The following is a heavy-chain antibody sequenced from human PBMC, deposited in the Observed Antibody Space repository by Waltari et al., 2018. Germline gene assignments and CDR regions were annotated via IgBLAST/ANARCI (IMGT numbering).Heavy chain of an antibody. V-gene: IGHV4-38-2*02. Sequence: QVQLQESGPGLVKPSETLSLTCAVSGYSISSGYYWGWIRQPPGKGLEWIGSIYHSGSTYYNPSLKSRVTISVDTSKNQFSLKLSSVTAADTAMYYCAREGSTNAYWGQGTLVTVSS. CDR1: GYSISSGYY. J-gene: IGHJ4*02. CDR3: AREGSTNAY. CDR2: IYHSGST. D-gene: IGHD2-8*01.